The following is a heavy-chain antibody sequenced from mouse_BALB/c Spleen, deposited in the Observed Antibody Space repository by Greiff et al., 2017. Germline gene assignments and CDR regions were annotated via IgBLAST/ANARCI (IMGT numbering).Heavy chain of an antibody. Sequence: EVQLVESGGGLVQPGGSRKLSCAASGFTFSSFGMHWVRQAPEKGLEWVAYISSGSSTIYYADTVKGRFTISRDNPKNTLFLQMTSLRSEDTAMYYCARMRYGNYYYAMDYWGQGTSVTVSS. CDR1: GFTFSSFG. V-gene: IGHV5-17*02. J-gene: IGHJ4*01. D-gene: IGHD2-10*02. CDR3: ARMRYGNYYYAMDY. CDR2: ISSGSSTI.